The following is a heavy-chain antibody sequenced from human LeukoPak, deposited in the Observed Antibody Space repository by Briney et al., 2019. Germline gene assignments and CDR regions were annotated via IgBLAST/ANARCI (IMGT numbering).Heavy chain of an antibody. J-gene: IGHJ3*02. CDR2: IYTSGST. D-gene: IGHD7-27*01. CDR3: ARKLNWGLGAFDI. CDR1: GDSISSGIHY. Sequence: SETLSLTCTVSGDSISSGIHYWSWIRQPAGKGLEWIGRIYTSGSTNYNPSLKSRVTISLDTSKNQFSLKMNSMTAADTAMYYCARKLNWGLGAFDIWGQGALVTVSS. V-gene: IGHV4-61*02.